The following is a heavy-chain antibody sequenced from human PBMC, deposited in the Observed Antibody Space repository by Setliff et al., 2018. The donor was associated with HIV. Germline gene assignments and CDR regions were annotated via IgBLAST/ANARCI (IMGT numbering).Heavy chain of an antibody. CDR1: GGSISSSNW. CDR3: ARRVAAALDAFDI. V-gene: IGHV4-4*02. Sequence: KASETLSLTCAVSGGSISSSNWWSWVRQPPGKGLEWIGEIYHSGSPNYNPALNSRVTISINKSKNQFSLKLSSVTAADTAVYYCARRVAAALDAFDIWGQGTMVTVSS. J-gene: IGHJ3*02. CDR2: IYHSGSP. D-gene: IGHD6-13*01.